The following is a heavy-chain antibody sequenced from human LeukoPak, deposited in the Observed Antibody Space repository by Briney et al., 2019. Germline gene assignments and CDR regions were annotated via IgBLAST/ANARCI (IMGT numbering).Heavy chain of an antibody. J-gene: IGHJ4*02. D-gene: IGHD6-6*01. CDR3: ARDHEVSSSSFDY. CDR2: IYYSGNT. Sequence: PSETLSLTCTVSRGSVNSNSYYWGWIRQPPGKGLEWIGTIYYSGNTYYNPSLESRVTISVDTSRNQFSLKLTSVTAADTAVYYCARDHEVSSSSFDYWGQGTLVTVSS. V-gene: IGHV4-39*07. CDR1: RGSVNSNSYY.